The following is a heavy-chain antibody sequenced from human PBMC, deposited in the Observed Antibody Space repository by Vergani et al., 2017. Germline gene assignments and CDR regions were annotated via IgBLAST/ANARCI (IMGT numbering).Heavy chain of an antibody. CDR2: INPSGGST. V-gene: IGHV1-46*01. D-gene: IGHD3-22*01. CDR3: ARDGANFDYYDSSSGDY. CDR1: GYTFTNYY. J-gene: IGHJ4*02. Sequence: QVLLVQSGAEVKKPGASVRVSCKTSGYTFTNYYIHWVRQAPGQGLEWMGIINPSGGSTTYAQQFQGRLTMTRDTSTSTVYMDLSNLRSEDTAVYYCARDGANFDYYDSSSGDYWGQGTLVTVSS.